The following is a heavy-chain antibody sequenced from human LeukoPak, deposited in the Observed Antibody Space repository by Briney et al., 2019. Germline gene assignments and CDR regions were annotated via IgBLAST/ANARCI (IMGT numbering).Heavy chain of an antibody. V-gene: IGHV4-30-2*01. CDR3: ARSRGYSGYDAFDY. J-gene: IGHJ4*02. D-gene: IGHD5-12*01. CDR2: IYHSGST. Sequence: SETLSLTCAVSGGSLRSGGYSWSWIRQPPGKGLEWIGYIYHSGSTYYNPSLKSRVTISVDRSKNQFSLKLSSVTAADTAVYYCARSRGYSGYDAFDYWGQGTLVTVSS. CDR1: GGSLRSGGYS.